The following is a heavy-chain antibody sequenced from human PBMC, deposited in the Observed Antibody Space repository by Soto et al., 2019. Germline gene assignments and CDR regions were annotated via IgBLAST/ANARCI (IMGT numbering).Heavy chain of an antibody. CDR1: GGSISSGGYS. D-gene: IGHD4-17*01. Sequence: QLPLQESGSGLVKPSQTLSLTCAVSGGSISSGGYSWSWIRQPPGKGLEWIGYIYHSGSTYYNPSPKSRVTISVDTSKNQFSLKLSSVTAADTAVYYCASNDYADLGWFDPWGQGTLVTVSS. CDR2: IYHSGST. J-gene: IGHJ5*02. CDR3: ASNDYADLGWFDP. V-gene: IGHV4-30-2*01.